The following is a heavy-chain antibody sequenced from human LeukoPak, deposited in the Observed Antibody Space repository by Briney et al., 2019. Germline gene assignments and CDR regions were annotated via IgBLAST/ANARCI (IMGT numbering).Heavy chain of an antibody. Sequence: PSETLSLTCTVSGGSISSYYWSWIRQPPGKGLEWIGYIYYSGSTNYNPSLKSRVTISVDTSKNQFSLKLSSVTAADTAVYYCARHGYHLSTIFGVVITPWEGMDVWGQGTTVTVSS. CDR2: IYYSGST. CDR1: GGSISSYY. V-gene: IGHV4-59*08. CDR3: ARHGYHLSTIFGVVITPWEGMDV. J-gene: IGHJ6*02. D-gene: IGHD3-3*01.